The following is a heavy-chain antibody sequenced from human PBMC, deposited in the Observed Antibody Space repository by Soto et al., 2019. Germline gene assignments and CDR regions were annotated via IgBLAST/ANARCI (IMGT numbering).Heavy chain of an antibody. V-gene: IGHV3-21*04. CDR1: RFTFSTYS. D-gene: IGHD5-18*01. CDR3: PRSKPGKNAYGYPSCLPRNSSRFVC. J-gene: IGHJ4*02. Sequence: GGSVRLSCAASRFTFSTYSMNWVRQALGKGLEWVSSISSSSSYIYYADSVKGRFTLSSNHAKNSLYLQMNSLTAPATAIYYPPRSKPGKNAYGYPSCLPRNSSRFVCWSQGTLV. CDR2: ISSSSSYI.